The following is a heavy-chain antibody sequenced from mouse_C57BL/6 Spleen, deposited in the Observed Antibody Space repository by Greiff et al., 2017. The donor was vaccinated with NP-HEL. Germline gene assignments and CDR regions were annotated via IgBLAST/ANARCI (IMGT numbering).Heavy chain of an antibody. D-gene: IGHD4-1*01. CDR1: GFTFSNYW. V-gene: IGHV6-3*01. J-gene: IGHJ1*03. CDR3: TAKLGRGYFDV. Sequence: EVKVEESGGGLVQPGGSMKLSCVASGFTFSNYWMNWVRQSPEKGLEWVAQIRLKSDNYATHYAESVKGRFTISRDDSKSSVYLQMNNLRAEDTGIYYCTAKLGRGYFDVWGTGTTVTVSS. CDR2: IRLKSDNYAT.